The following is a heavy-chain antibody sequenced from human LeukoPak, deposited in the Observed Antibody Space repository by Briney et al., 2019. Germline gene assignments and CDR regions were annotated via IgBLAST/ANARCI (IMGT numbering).Heavy chain of an antibody. CDR3: AKGDTVITLQPFDY. J-gene: IGHJ4*02. D-gene: IGHD4-23*01. CDR1: GYTFTSYD. Sequence: GASVKVSCKASGYTFTSYDINWVRQATGQGLEWMGWMNPNSGNTGYAQKFQGRVTMTRNTSISTAYMELSSLRSEDTAVYYCAKGDTVITLQPFDYWGQGTLVIVSS. V-gene: IGHV1-8*01. CDR2: MNPNSGNT.